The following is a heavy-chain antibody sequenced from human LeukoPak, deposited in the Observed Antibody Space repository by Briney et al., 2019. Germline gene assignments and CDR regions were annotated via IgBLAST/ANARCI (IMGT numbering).Heavy chain of an antibody. CDR1: GFTFSNHV. D-gene: IGHD3-22*01. V-gene: IGHV3-74*01. J-gene: IGHJ5*02. CDR3: ARDLGQYYDTSDNWFDP. CDR2: INSDGINT. Sequence: GGSLRLSCAASGFTFSNHVMIWVRQAPGKGLVWVSRINSDGINTSYADSVKGRFTISRDNAKNTLNLQMNSLRAEDTADCARDLGQYYDTSDNWFDPWGQGTLVTVSS.